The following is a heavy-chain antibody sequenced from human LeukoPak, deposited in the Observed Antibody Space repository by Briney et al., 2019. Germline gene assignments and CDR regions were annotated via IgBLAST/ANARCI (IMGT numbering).Heavy chain of an antibody. V-gene: IGHV3-48*02. CDR2: ISRSGSTT. CDR3: ARDRPGKYYFHS. D-gene: IGHD1-14*01. Sequence: GGSLRLSCVGSGFTFSADTMNWVRQAPDKGLEWISYISRSGSTTYYGDSVKGRSTISRDNAKNSVFLQLNSLRDEDTAVYFCARDRPGKYYFHSWGQGALVIVSS. J-gene: IGHJ4*02. CDR1: GFTFSADT.